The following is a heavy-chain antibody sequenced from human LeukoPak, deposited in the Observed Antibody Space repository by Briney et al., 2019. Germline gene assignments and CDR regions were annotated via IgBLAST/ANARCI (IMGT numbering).Heavy chain of an antibody. CDR2: IYYSGST. J-gene: IGHJ5*02. CDR1: GGSISRYY. Sequence: SETLSLTCTVSGGSISRYYWSWIRQTPGKGLEWIGYIYYSGSTNYNPSLKSRVTISVDTSKNQFSLKLSSVTAADTAVYYCAREERLLWFGELYGVWFDPWGQGTLVTVSS. CDR3: AREERLLWFGELYGVWFDP. V-gene: IGHV4-59*01. D-gene: IGHD3-10*01.